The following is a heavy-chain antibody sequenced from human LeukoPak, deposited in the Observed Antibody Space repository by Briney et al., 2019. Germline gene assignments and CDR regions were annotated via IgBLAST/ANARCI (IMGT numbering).Heavy chain of an antibody. D-gene: IGHD4-17*01. V-gene: IGHV1-69*06. CDR3: ARELLHGDYVTNWFDP. J-gene: IGHJ5*02. CDR2: IIPIFGTA. CDR1: GGTFSSYA. Sequence: ASVKVSCRASGGTFSSYAISWVRQAPGQGLEWMGGIIPIFGTANYAQKFQGRVTITADKSTSTAYMELSSLRSEDTAVYYCARELLHGDYVTNWFDPWGQGTLVTVSS.